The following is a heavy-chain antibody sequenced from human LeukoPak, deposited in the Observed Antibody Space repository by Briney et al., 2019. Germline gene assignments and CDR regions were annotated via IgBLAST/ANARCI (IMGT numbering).Heavy chain of an antibody. CDR2: IFYNGNT. CDR3: ARGGYYYLDV. Sequence: DPSETLSLTCTVSGGSVYSYYWSWIRQSPGKGLEWIAYIFYNGNTKYNPSLWSRVTISIDTSRNQFSLNLNSVTAADTAVYYCARGGYYYLDVWGKGTTVTVSS. CDR1: GGSVYSYY. J-gene: IGHJ6*03. V-gene: IGHV4-59*02.